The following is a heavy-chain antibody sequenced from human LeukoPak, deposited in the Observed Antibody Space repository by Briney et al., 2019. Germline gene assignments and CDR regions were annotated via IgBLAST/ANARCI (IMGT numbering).Heavy chain of an antibody. Sequence: ASVKVSCKASGGTFSSYAISWVRQAPGQGLEWMGIINPSGGSTSYAQKFQGRVTMTRDMSTSTVYMELSSLRSEDTAVYYCARDGAVGARGGAFDIWGQGTMDTVSS. J-gene: IGHJ3*02. CDR2: INPSGGST. CDR1: GGTFSSYA. V-gene: IGHV1-46*01. CDR3: ARDGAVGARGGAFDI. D-gene: IGHD1-26*01.